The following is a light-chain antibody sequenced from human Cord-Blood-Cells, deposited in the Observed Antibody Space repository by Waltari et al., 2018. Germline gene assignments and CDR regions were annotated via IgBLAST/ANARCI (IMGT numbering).Light chain of an antibody. CDR1: SSDVGGYNY. CDR2: EVS. Sequence: QSALTQPPSASGSPGQSVTISCTGPSSDVGGYNYVSWYQQHPGKAPKLMIYEVSKRPAVVPDRFSGSKSGNTASLTVSGLQAEDEADYYCSSYAGSNNLVFGGGTKLTVL. V-gene: IGLV2-8*01. J-gene: IGLJ3*02. CDR3: SSYAGSNNLV.